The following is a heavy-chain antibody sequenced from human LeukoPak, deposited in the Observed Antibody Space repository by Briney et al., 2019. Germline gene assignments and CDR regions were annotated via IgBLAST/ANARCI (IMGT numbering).Heavy chain of an antibody. D-gene: IGHD3-9*01. CDR3: AKSFLTGYSLFDC. J-gene: IGHJ4*02. CDR1: GFTFSNYY. Sequence: PGGSLRLSCAASGFTFSNYYMSWVRQAPGKGLEWVSVISGSGDSIFYADSVNGRFTISRDNSKTTLYVQMNRLRAEDTAVYYCAKSFLTGYSLFDCWGQGTLVTVSS. V-gene: IGHV3-23*01. CDR2: ISGSGDSI.